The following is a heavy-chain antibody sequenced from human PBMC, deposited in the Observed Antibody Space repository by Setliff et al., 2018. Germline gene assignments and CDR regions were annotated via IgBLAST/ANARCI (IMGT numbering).Heavy chain of an antibody. D-gene: IGHD2-8*01. CDR2: ISPHTGKA. CDR3: SRLVRYCTTTTCQRASGAEF. Sequence: ASVKVSCKASGYTLINYGISWVRQAPGQGLEWMGWISPHTGKAFYAPQFQGRVIMTTDTSSTTAYLDLRSLTSDDTAVYYCSRLVRYCTTTTCQRASGAEFWGQGTLVTVSS. CDR1: GYTLINYG. V-gene: IGHV1-18*01. J-gene: IGHJ4*02.